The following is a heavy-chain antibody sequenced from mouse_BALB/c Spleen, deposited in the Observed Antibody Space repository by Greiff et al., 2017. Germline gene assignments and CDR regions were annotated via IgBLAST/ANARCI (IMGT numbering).Heavy chain of an antibody. V-gene: IGHV5-17*02. CDR3: AREGYGYDEAY. CDR1: GFTFSSFG. J-gene: IGHJ3*01. CDR2: ISSGSSTI. Sequence: DVKLVESGGGLVQPGGSRKLSCAASGFTFSSFGMHWVRQAPEKGLEWVAYISSGSSTIYYADTVKGRFTISRDNPKNTLFLQMTSLRSEDTAMYYCAREGYGYDEAYWGQGTLVTVSA. D-gene: IGHD2-2*01.